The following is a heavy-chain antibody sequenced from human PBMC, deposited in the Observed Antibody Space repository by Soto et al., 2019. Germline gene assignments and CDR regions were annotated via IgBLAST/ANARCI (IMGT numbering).Heavy chain of an antibody. Sequence: QVQLVQSGADVKKPGSSVKVSCKASGGTFSSYAISWVRQAPGQGLEWMGGIIPIFGTANYAQKFQGRVTITADESTSTAYMELSSLRSEDTAVYYCARGLKGYYGTGSESYYYGMDVWGQGTTVTVSS. V-gene: IGHV1-69*12. CDR2: IIPIFGTA. CDR1: GGTFSSYA. CDR3: ARGLKGYYGTGSESYYYGMDV. J-gene: IGHJ6*02. D-gene: IGHD3-10*01.